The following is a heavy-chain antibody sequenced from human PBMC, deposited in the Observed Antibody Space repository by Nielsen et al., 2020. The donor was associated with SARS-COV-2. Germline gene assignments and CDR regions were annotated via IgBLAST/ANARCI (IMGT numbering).Heavy chain of an antibody. J-gene: IGHJ4*02. CDR1: GGSISSGGYY. Sequence: SETLSLTCTVSGGSISSGGYYWSWIRQHPGKGLEWIGYIYYSGSTYYNPSLKSRVTILVDTSKNQFSLKLSSVTAADTAVYYCARYASWGALDYWGQGTLVTVSS. CDR2: IYYSGST. CDR3: ARYASWGALDY. V-gene: IGHV4-31*03. D-gene: IGHD3-16*01.